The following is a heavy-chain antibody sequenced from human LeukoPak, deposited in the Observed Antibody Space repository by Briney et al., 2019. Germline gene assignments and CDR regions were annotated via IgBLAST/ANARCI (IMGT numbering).Heavy chain of an antibody. CDR3: ARRAGGYSHPYDY. J-gene: IGHJ4*02. V-gene: IGHV1-2*02. Sequence: ASVKVSCKASGYTFTGYYMHWVRQAPGQGLEWMGWINPNSGGTNYAQKFQGRVTMTRDTSISTAYMELSRLRSEDTAVYYCARRAGGYSHPYDYWGQGTLVTVSS. D-gene: IGHD4-23*01. CDR1: GYTFTGYY. CDR2: INPNSGGT.